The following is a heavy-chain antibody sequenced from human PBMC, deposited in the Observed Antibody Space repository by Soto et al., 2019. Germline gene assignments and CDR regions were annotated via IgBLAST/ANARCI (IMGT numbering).Heavy chain of an antibody. CDR3: ERLTTGWPNWIDI. D-gene: IGHD6-19*01. CDR1: GGSISRGPYT. J-gene: IGHJ5*02. Sequence: SETLSLTCTVSGGSISRGPYTWGWIRQPPEKGLQWIGTISHSGTTYYNPSLESRVTISLDTSNNQFSLRLTSVAATDTAVYYCERLTTGWPNWIDIWGQGTLVTVSS. V-gene: IGHV4-39*01. CDR2: ISHSGTT.